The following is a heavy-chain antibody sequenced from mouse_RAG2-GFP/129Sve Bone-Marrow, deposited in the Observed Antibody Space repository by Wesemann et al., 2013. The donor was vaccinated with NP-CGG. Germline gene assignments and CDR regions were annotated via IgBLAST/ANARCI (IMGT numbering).Heavy chain of an antibody. CDR1: GYTFTDYV. J-gene: IGHJ4*01. CDR3: AREAFDDGYGYYAMDY. CDR2: IYPGSGST. V-gene: IGHV1-81*01. Sequence: QVQLQQSGPELVKPGASVKMSCKASGYTFTDYVISWVKQRTGQGLEWIGEIYPGSGSTYYNEKFKGKATLTADKSSNTAYMQLSSLTSEDSAVYFCAREAFDDGYGYYAMDYWGQGTSVTVSS. D-gene: IGHD2-3*01.